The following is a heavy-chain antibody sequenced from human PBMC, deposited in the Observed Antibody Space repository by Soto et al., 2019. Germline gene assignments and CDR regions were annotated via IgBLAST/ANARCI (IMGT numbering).Heavy chain of an antibody. CDR3: ARGGSGSVPRRIQSDF. Sequence: GASVKVSCKASGYIFTNYYIYWVRQAPGQGLEYIGIINPGGGATDYAQKFQGRVTMTRDTSTSTVYMELSSLRYEDTAVYYCARGGSGSVPRRIQSDFWGQGALVTVSS. J-gene: IGHJ4*02. CDR2: INPGGGAT. D-gene: IGHD2-2*01. V-gene: IGHV1-46*01. CDR1: GYIFTNYY.